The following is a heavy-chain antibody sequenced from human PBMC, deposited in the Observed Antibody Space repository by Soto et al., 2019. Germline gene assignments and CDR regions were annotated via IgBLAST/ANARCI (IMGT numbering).Heavy chain of an antibody. J-gene: IGHJ5*02. D-gene: IGHD6-6*01. V-gene: IGHV1-8*01. CDR2: MSPNSGDR. CDR1: GYTFTSYD. Sequence: QVQLVQSGAEVRRPGASVKVACKASGYTFTSYDINWVRQAPGQGLEWMGWMSPNSGDRGYAQKFQGRVTMTRDTSITTAYMELSSLRSEDRDVYYCARGWDEYSSSLTANWFDPWGQGTLVTVSS. CDR3: ARGWDEYSSSLTANWFDP.